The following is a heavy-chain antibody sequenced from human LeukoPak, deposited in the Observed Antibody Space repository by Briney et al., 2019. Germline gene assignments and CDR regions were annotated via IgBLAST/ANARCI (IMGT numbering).Heavy chain of an antibody. CDR1: GFTFNDAW. CDR3: TTAGVIIPKPYYFDY. J-gene: IGHJ4*02. D-gene: IGHD3-3*01. Sequence: GGSLRLSCAASGFTFNDAWMSWVRQAPGKGLEWVGRIKSQTDGGTTDYAAPAKGRFTISRDDSKNTVYLQMNSLKTEDTAVYYCTTAGVIIPKPYYFDYWGQGTLVTVSS. V-gene: IGHV3-15*01. CDR2: IKSQTDGGTT.